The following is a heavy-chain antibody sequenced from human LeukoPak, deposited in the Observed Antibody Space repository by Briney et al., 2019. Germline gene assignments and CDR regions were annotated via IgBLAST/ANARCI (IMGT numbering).Heavy chain of an antibody. CDR3: ARDSDYVIDP. CDR2: IYYSGST. Sequence: SETLSLTCTVSGGSISSSSYYWGWIRQPPGKGLEWIGSIYYSGSTYYNSSLKSRVTISVDTSKNQFSLKLSSLTVADTAVYYCARDSDYVIDPWGQGTLVTVSS. CDR1: GGSISSSSYY. D-gene: IGHD4-17*01. V-gene: IGHV4-39*07. J-gene: IGHJ5*02.